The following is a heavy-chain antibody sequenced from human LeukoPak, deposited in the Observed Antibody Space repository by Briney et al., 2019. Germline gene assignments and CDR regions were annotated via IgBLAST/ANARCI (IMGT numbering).Heavy chain of an antibody. CDR3: AKDSSGYSYGLVDY. CDR2: IRHDGINE. J-gene: IGHJ4*02. D-gene: IGHD5-18*01. Sequence: PGGSLRLSCAASGFPFSSYGMHWVRQAPGKGLEWVAYIRHDGINEYYADSVKGRFTISRDISRKTLFLQMNSLRAEDTAVYYCAKDSSGYSYGLVDYWGQGTLVTVSS. CDR1: GFPFSSYG. V-gene: IGHV3-30*02.